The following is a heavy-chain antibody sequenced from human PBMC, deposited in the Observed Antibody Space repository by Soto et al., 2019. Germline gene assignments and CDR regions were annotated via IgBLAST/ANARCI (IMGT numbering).Heavy chain of an antibody. D-gene: IGHD3-16*01. J-gene: IGHJ4*02. CDR2: ISGSGGST. V-gene: IGHV3-23*01. CDR1: GFTFSSYA. CDR3: AKQHNQDYDYVWGSSGLDY. Sequence: GGSLRLSCAASGFTFSSYAMSWVRQAPGKGLEWVSAISGSGGSTYYADSVKGRFTISRDNSKNTLYLQMNSLRAEDTAVYYCAKQHNQDYDYVWGSSGLDYWGQGTLVTVSS.